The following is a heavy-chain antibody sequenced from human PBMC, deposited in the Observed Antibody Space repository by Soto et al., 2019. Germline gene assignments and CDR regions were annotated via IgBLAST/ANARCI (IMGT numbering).Heavy chain of an antibody. J-gene: IGHJ4*02. Sequence: SETLSLTCTVSGGSINSSSYYWGWIRPPPGKGLEWIGSIYYSGSTYYNPSLKSRVTISVDTSKNQFSLKLSSVTAADTAVYYCARRVPVYYDFKRGYFDYWGQGTLVTVSS. CDR3: ARRVPVYYDFKRGYFDY. V-gene: IGHV4-39*01. CDR1: GGSINSSSYY. D-gene: IGHD3-3*01. CDR2: IYYSGST.